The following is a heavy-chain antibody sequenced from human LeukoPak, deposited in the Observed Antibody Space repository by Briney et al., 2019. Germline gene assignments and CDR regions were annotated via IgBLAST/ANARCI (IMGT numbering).Heavy chain of an antibody. CDR2: IKQDGSEK. Sequence: PGGSLRLSCAASGFTFSSYWMSWVRQAPGKGLEWVANIKQDGSEKYYADSVKGRFTISRDNAKNSLYLQMNSLRAEDTAVYYCASGQGSGWPDAFDIGGQGTMGTVSS. J-gene: IGHJ3*02. V-gene: IGHV3-7*01. CDR1: GFTFSSYW. D-gene: IGHD6-19*01. CDR3: ASGQGSGWPDAFDI.